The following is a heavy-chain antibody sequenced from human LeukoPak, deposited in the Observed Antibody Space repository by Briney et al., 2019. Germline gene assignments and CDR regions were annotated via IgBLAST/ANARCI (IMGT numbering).Heavy chain of an antibody. CDR3: ARLDSSGWPHGN. V-gene: IGHV3-30-3*01. CDR1: GFTFSSYA. CDR2: ISYDGSNK. Sequence: GGSLRLSCAASGFTFSSYAMHWVRQAPGTGLEWVAVISYDGSNKYYADSVKGRFTISRDSSKNTLYLQMNSLRAEDTAVYYCARLDSSGWPHGNWGQGTLVTVSS. D-gene: IGHD6-19*01. J-gene: IGHJ4*02.